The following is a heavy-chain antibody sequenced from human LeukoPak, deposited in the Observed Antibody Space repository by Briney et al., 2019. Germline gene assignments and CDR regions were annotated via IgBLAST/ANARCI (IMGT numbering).Heavy chain of an antibody. CDR3: ATPLDYYDSSGHHQGGD. D-gene: IGHD3-22*01. CDR2: INPSGGST. V-gene: IGHV1-46*01. J-gene: IGHJ4*02. CDR1: GYTFTSYY. Sequence: ASVKVSCKASGYTFTSYYLHWVRQAPGQGLEWVGIINPSGGSTSYAQKFQGRVTMTRDTSTSTVYMELSGLRAEDTALYYCATPLDYYDSSGHHQGGDWGQGTLVTVSS.